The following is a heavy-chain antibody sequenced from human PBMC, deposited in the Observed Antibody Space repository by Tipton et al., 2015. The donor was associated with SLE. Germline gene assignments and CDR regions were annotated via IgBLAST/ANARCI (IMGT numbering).Heavy chain of an antibody. D-gene: IGHD6-13*01. CDR3: AREDPRAAGFDY. Sequence: TLSLTCSVSGGSISSGNHYWSWIRQPAGKGLEWIGSIYYTGSTYYNPSLKSRVTISVDTSKNQFSLKLSSVTAADTAVYYCAREDPRAAGFDYWGQGTLVTVSS. CDR2: IYYTGST. J-gene: IGHJ4*02. V-gene: IGHV4-39*07. CDR1: GGSISSGNHY.